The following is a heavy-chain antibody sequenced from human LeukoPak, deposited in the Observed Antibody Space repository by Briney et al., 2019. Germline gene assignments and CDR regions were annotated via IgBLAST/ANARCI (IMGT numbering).Heavy chain of an antibody. Sequence: ASVKVSCKASGYSFTNYAMNWVRQAPGQGLEWMGWIHPSTGNPTYAQGFTGRFVFSLDTSVSTAYLQISSLKTEDTAVYYCARRSMVQHLDVWGKGTTVTVSS. V-gene: IGHV7-4-1*02. D-gene: IGHD3-10*01. CDR2: IHPSTGNP. CDR3: ARRSMVQHLDV. J-gene: IGHJ6*04. CDR1: GYSFTNYA.